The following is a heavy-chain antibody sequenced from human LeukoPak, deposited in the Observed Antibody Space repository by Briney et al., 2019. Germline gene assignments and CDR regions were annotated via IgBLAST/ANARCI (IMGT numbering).Heavy chain of an antibody. D-gene: IGHD4/OR15-4a*01. CDR2: ITSTTDGGTT. V-gene: IGHV3-15*01. Sequence: PGGSLRLSCAVSGFPFSEAWMGWVRQAPGKGLEWVGRITSTTDGGTTDHAAPVRGRFTISRDDSKTTLYLQMNSLKTEDTAVYYCTTYLTTRGQGTLVTVPS. J-gene: IGHJ4*02. CDR3: TTYLTT. CDR1: GFPFSEAW.